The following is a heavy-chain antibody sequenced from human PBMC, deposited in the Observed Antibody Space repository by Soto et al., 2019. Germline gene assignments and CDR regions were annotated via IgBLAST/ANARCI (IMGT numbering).Heavy chain of an antibody. CDR2: INAGNGNT. CDR1: GYTFTSYA. CDR3: ARDLSSSWYRVAYYFDY. J-gene: IGHJ4*02. D-gene: IGHD6-13*01. Sequence: QVQLVQSGAEVKKPGASVKVSCKASGYTFTSYAMHWVRQAPGQRLEWMGWINAGNGNTKYSQKFQGRVTITRDTSASTAYMELSSLRSEDTAVYYCARDLSSSWYRVAYYFDYWGQGTLVTVSS. V-gene: IGHV1-3*01.